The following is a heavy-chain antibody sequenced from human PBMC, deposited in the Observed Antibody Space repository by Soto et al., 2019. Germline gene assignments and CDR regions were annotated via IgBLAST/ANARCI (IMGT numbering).Heavy chain of an antibody. CDR3: ALGLQTGTRGPLDY. Sequence: PGGSLRLSCAASGFTFSSYSMNWVRQAPGKGLEWVSSISSSSSYIYYADSVKGRFTISRDNAKNSLYLQMNSLRAEDTAVYYCALGLQTGTRGPLDYWGQGTLVTVSS. V-gene: IGHV3-21*01. J-gene: IGHJ4*02. CDR1: GFTFSSYS. D-gene: IGHD1-7*01. CDR2: ISSSSSYI.